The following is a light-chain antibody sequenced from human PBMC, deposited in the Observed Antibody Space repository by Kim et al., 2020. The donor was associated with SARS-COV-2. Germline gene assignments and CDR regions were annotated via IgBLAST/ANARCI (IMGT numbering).Light chain of an antibody. Sequence: SVLTQPPSVSAAPGQKVTISCSGSSSNIGNNYVSWYQQLPGTAPKLLIYDNNKRPSGIPDRFSGSKSGTSATLGITGLQTGDEADYYCGTWDSSLSAEVFGGGTQRTV. CDR1: SSNIGNNY. V-gene: IGLV1-51*01. CDR3: GTWDSSLSAEV. CDR2: DNN. J-gene: IGLJ3*02.